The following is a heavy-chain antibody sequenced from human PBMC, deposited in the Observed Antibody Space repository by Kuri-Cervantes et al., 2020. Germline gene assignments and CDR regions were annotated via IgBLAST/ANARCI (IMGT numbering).Heavy chain of an antibody. CDR2: IWYDGSXK. V-gene: IGHV3-33*01. CDR1: GFTXSSYG. D-gene: IGHD2-2*03. J-gene: IGHJ4*02. CDR3: ARSWITESDY. Sequence: GGSLRXXCAASGFTXSSYGMXWVRXXPGKGXEWXXVIWYDGSXKYYADSVXGRFTIXRDSSKNTVXXXMNSLRVEDTXVYYCARSWITESDYWGQGTLVTVSS.